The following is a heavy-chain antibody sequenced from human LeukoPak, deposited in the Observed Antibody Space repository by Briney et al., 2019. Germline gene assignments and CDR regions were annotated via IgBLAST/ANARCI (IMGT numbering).Heavy chain of an antibody. J-gene: IGHJ5*02. CDR3: ARGSKLRYFDWLPQKGWFDP. CDR1: GGSFSGYY. Sequence: SETLSLTCAVYGGSFSGYYWSWIRQPPGKGLEWIGEINHSGSTNYHPSLKSRVTISVDTSKNQFSLKLSSVTAADTAVYYCARGSKLRYFDWLPQKGWFDPWGQGTLVTVSS. D-gene: IGHD3-9*01. V-gene: IGHV4-34*01. CDR2: INHSGST.